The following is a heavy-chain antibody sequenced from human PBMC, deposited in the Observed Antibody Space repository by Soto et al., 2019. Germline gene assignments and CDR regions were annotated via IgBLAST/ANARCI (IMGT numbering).Heavy chain of an antibody. D-gene: IGHD4-17*01. V-gene: IGHV1-18*04. J-gene: IGHJ4*02. CDR2: ISGYSGNA. CDR3: AKRTSGTTWGESDY. Sequence: QVHVMQSGAEVKKPGDSVKVSCKPSGYIFSDYGINWVRQAPGQGLEWMGWISGYSGNANLAQKFQCRVTMTTDKYTRPADMEFRRLRSDDTAVYYCAKRTSGTTWGESDYWGPGTLVTFAS. CDR1: GYIFSDYG.